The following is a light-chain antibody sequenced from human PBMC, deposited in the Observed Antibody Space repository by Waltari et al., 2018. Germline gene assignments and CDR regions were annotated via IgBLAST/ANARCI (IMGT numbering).Light chain of an antibody. CDR2: KAS. J-gene: IGKJ1*01. V-gene: IGKV1-5*01. CDR3: QQYNNYTPKT. CDR1: QSISNW. Sequence: IHVTQSPSTLSASVGDIVTITCRATQSISNWLAWYQQKPGKAPKLLIYKASTLESGVPSRFSGSGSGTEFTLTISSLQPDDFATYFCQQYNNYTPKTFGQGTKVDIK.